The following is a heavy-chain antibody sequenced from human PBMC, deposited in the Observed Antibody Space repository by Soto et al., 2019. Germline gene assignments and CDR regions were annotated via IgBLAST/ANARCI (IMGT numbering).Heavy chain of an antibody. CDR1: GFTFDDYA. J-gene: IGHJ5*02. CDR2: ISWSSGNI. CDR3: ARGGSGALTAAAGRTNWFDP. Sequence: EVQLVESGGGVVQPGRSLRLSCTGSGFTFDDYAMYWVRQRPGAGLEWVAGISWSSGNIAHADSVKGRFTGSRDNDMSSLYLQMHSLRVEDTAMYYCARGGSGALTAAAGRTNWFDPWGQGTMVIVSS. V-gene: IGHV3-9*01. D-gene: IGHD6-13*01.